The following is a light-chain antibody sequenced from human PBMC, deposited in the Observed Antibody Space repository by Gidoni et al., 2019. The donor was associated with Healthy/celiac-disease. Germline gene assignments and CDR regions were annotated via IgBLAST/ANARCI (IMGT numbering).Light chain of an antibody. Sequence: QSVLTQPPSAYGTPGQRVTISCSGSSSNIGSNTVNWYQQLPGTAPNLLIYSNNQRPAGVPDRFSGSKSGTSASLAISGLQSEDEADYYCAAWDDSLNGGVFGGGTKLTVL. V-gene: IGLV1-44*01. J-gene: IGLJ3*02. CDR3: AAWDDSLNGGV. CDR1: SSNIGSNT. CDR2: SNN.